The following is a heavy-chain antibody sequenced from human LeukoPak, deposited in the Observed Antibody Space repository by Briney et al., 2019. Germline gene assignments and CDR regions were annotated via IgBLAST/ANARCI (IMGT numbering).Heavy chain of an antibody. CDR2: ISGSGGST. CDR3: ARTGGNDAFDI. J-gene: IGHJ3*02. Sequence: GGSLRLSCAASGFTFSSYAMSWVRQAPGKGLEWVSAISGSGGSTYYADSVKGRFTISRDNAKNSLYLQMNSLRAEDTAVYYCARTGGNDAFDIWGQGTMVTVSS. V-gene: IGHV3-23*01. D-gene: IGHD3-16*01. CDR1: GFTFSSYA.